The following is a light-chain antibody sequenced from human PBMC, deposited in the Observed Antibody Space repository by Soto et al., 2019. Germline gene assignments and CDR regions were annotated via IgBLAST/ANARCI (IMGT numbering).Light chain of an antibody. Sequence: EVVLTQSPGTLSLSPGERATLSCRASQSVSNKYLAWYQQKPGQAPRLLIFGSSDRATGIPDRFSGSGSGTDFTLTISRLEPEAVAVYYCQQYGSSPPYTFGQGTKLEIK. V-gene: IGKV3-20*01. CDR2: GSS. CDR3: QQYGSSPPYT. J-gene: IGKJ2*01. CDR1: QSVSNKY.